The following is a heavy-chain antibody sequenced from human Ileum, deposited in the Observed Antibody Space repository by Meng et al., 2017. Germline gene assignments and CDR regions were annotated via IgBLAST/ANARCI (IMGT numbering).Heavy chain of an antibody. D-gene: IGHD6-19*01. Sequence: EHLQPWGAGLLKPSATLSLTCAVYGGSFSGYYWSGIRQPPGKGLEWIGEINHSGSTNYNPSLKSRVTISVDTSKNQFSLKLSSVTAADTAVYYCARTSGWFYYWGQGILVTVSS. J-gene: IGHJ4*02. CDR1: GGSFSGYY. V-gene: IGHV4-34*01. CDR2: INHSGST. CDR3: ARTSGWFYY.